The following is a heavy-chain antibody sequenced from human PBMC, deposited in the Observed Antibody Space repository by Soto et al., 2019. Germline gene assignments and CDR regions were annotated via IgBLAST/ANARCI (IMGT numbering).Heavy chain of an antibody. CDR1: GGSISIGGYS. J-gene: IGHJ5*02. D-gene: IGHD2-15*01. CDR3: ARDSPARGFDP. V-gene: IGHV4-30-2*01. Sequence: SETLSVTCAFSGGSISIGGYSWSWIRQPPGKGLEWIGYIYHSGSTYYNPSLKSRVTISVDRSKNQFSLKLSSVTAADTAVYYCARDSPARGFDPWGQGTMVTVSS. CDR2: IYHSGST.